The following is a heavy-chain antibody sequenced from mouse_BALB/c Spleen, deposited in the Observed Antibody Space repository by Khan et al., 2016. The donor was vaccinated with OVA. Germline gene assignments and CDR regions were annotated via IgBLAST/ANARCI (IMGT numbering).Heavy chain of an antibody. CDR1: GYTFTDYN. D-gene: IGHD1-2*01. CDR2: IFPNTGDT. V-gene: IGHV1S29*02. Sequence: EVQLQESGPELVKPGASVKISCKASGYTFTDYNMDWVRQSQGESLEWIGYIFPNTGDTGYNQKFKTKATLTVDRSSNTAYMELRSLTSDDSAVYYCARAGYGSFGFWGQGTLVTVAA. J-gene: IGHJ3*01. CDR3: ARAGYGSFGF.